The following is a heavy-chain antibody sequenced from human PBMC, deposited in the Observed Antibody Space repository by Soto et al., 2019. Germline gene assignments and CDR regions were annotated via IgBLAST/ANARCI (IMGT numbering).Heavy chain of an antibody. CDR2: INYSGTT. V-gene: IGHV4-34*01. CDR3: VGGRGRLVGFDY. CDR1: GGSFSDYY. Sequence: QVQLEQWGPGLLKPSETLSLTCAVNGGSFSDYYWSWIRQSPGKGLEWIAEINYSGTTNYSPSLKSRVTMSVDTSKKQFSLKLSSVAAAGTAVYFCVGGRGRLVGFDYWGQGTLVTVSS. D-gene: IGHD1-26*01. J-gene: IGHJ4*02.